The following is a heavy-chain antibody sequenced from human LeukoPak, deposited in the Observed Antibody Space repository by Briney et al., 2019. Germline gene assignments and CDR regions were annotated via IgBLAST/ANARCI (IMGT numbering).Heavy chain of an antibody. Sequence: ASVKVSCKASGYTFTSYYMHWVRQAPGQGLEWMGIINPSGGSTSYAQKFQGRVTMTRDMSTSTVYMELSSLRSEDTAVYYCARSGTMVRGVALHYYYYMDVWGKGTTVTISS. V-gene: IGHV1-46*01. CDR1: GYTFTSYY. J-gene: IGHJ6*03. CDR3: ARSGTMVRGVALHYYYYMDV. CDR2: INPSGGST. D-gene: IGHD3-10*01.